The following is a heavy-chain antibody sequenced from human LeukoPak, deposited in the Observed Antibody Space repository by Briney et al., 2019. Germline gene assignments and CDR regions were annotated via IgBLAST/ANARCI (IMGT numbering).Heavy chain of an antibody. V-gene: IGHV4-61*02. CDR3: AKGRKDFDTNLGPFDS. Sequence: SETLSLTCTVSGGSISSSSYYWSWIRQPAGKGLEWIGRIYTSGSTNYNPSLKSRVTISVGTSKTQFSLKVTSVTTADTAVYYCAKGRKDFDTNLGPFDSWGQGILVTVSS. J-gene: IGHJ4*02. CDR1: GGSISSSSYY. CDR2: IYTSGST. D-gene: IGHD3-9*01.